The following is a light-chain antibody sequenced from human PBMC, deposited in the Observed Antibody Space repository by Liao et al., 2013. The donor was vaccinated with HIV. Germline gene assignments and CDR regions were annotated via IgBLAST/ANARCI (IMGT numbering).Light chain of an antibody. Sequence: SYELTQPPSVSVAPGKTATITCGGNNIGSKSVHWYQQKPGQAPVLVIYYDSVRPSGIPERFSGSNSGNTATLTISRVEAGDEADYYCQVWDSSSDSYVFGTGTKVTVL. CDR2: YDS. V-gene: IGLV3-21*04. CDR1: NIGSKS. CDR3: QVWDSSSDSYV. J-gene: IGLJ1*01.